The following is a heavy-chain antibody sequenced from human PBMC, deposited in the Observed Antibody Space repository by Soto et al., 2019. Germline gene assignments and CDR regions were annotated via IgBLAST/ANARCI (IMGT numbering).Heavy chain of an antibody. D-gene: IGHD3-22*01. Sequence: GGSLRLSCAASGFTFSSYAMHWVRQAPGKGLEWVAVISYDGSNKYYADSVKGRFTISRDNSKNTLYLQMNSLRAEDTAVYYCARDSLKLYYDSSGPIXYWGQGT. CDR2: ISYDGSNK. CDR3: ARDSLKLYYDSSGPIXY. CDR1: GFTFSSYA. J-gene: IGHJ4*02. V-gene: IGHV3-30-3*01.